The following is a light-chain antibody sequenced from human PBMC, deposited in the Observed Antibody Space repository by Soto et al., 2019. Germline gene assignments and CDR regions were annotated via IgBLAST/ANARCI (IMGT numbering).Light chain of an antibody. CDR3: PQSFSSPFP. J-gene: IGKJ3*01. Sequence: DIQMTQSPSSLSASVGDRVTLTCRASETIGNYLNWYQQKPGKDPKLLIYSASRLETGVPSRFRASGSGTDVTLTISSVQHDDFATYYCPQSFSSPFPFGPGT. CDR1: ETIGNY. V-gene: IGKV1-39*01. CDR2: SAS.